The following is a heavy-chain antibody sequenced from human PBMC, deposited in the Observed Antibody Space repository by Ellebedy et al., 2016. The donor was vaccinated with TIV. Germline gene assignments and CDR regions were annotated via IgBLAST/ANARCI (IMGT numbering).Heavy chain of an antibody. CDR1: GYSFTNYH. Sequence: ASVKVSCKTSGYSFTNYHMHWVRQAPGQGLEWMGIINPSGGSTNYAQKFQGRVTMTRDTSTTTVYLELIGLRSEDTAVYYCARRYCSGGSCKVDYWGQGTLFTVSS. V-gene: IGHV1-46*01. D-gene: IGHD2-15*01. J-gene: IGHJ4*02. CDR3: ARRYCSGGSCKVDY. CDR2: INPSGGST.